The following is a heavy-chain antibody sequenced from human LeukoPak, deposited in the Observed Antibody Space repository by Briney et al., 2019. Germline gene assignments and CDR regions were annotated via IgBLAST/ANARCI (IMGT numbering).Heavy chain of an antibody. CDR2: VYYSGST. CDR1: GGSIISSNYY. D-gene: IGHD6-13*01. CDR3: ARDGGYSTTGY. J-gene: IGHJ4*02. Sequence: SETLSLTCTVSGGSIISSNYYWGWIRQPPGKGLEWIGSVYYSGSTYYNPSLKSRVSISVDTSESQFSLMLSSVTAADTAVYYCARDGGYSTTGYWGQGTLVTVSS. V-gene: IGHV4-39*07.